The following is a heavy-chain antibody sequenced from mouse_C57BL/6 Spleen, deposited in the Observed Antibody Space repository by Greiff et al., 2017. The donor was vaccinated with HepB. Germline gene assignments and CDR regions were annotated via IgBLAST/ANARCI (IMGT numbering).Heavy chain of an antibody. Sequence: QVQLQQPGAELVKPGASVKMSCKASGYTFTSYWITWVKQRPGQGLEWIGDIYPGSGSTNYNEKFKSKATLTVDTSSSTAYLQRSSLTSEDSAVYYYARGSIDGYLYYYALDYWGQGTSVTVSS. CDR1: GYTFTSYW. CDR3: ARGSIDGYLYYYALDY. J-gene: IGHJ4*01. D-gene: IGHD2-3*01. CDR2: IYPGSGST. V-gene: IGHV1-55*01.